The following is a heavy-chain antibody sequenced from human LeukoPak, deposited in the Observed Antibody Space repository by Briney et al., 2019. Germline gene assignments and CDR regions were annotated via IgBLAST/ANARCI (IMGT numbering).Heavy chain of an antibody. CDR1: GYTFTSYY. Sequence: ASVKVSCKASGYTFTSYYMHWVRQAPGQGPEWMGIINPSGGSTSYAQKFQGRVTMTRDTSTSTVYMELSSLRSEDTAVYYCAREPITIFGVAKNWFDPWGQGTLVTVSS. J-gene: IGHJ5*02. D-gene: IGHD3-3*01. CDR3: AREPITIFGVAKNWFDP. V-gene: IGHV1-46*01. CDR2: INPSGGST.